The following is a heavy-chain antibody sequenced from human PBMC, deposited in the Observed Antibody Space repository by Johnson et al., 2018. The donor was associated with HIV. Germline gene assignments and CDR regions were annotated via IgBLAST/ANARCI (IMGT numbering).Heavy chain of an antibody. CDR2: ISYDGSTS. V-gene: IGHV3-30*03. D-gene: IGHD6-19*01. CDR1: GFAFIGYG. J-gene: IGHJ3*02. Sequence: QVQLVESGGGVVQPGTSLRLSCAASGFAFIGYGMHWVRQAPGKGLEWLAVISYDGSTSYYADSVKGRFTISRDNSKNTLYLQMNSLRAEDTAVYYCARDRPSGWPDAFDIWGQGTMVTVSS. CDR3: ARDRPSGWPDAFDI.